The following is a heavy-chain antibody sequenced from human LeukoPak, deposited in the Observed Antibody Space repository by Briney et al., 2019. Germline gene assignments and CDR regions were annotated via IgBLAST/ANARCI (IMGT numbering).Heavy chain of an antibody. D-gene: IGHD2-2*01. CDR2: ITSGSSSI. CDR1: GFTFSSYS. V-gene: IGHV3-21*01. Sequence: PGGSLRLSCAASGFTFSSYSINWVRQAPGKGLEWVSSITSGSSSIYYAGSVKGRFTISRDNAKNSLYLQMNSLRAEDTAVYYCASLGYCSSTSCPTAWGQGTLVTVSS. CDR3: ASLGYCSSTSCPTA. J-gene: IGHJ5*02.